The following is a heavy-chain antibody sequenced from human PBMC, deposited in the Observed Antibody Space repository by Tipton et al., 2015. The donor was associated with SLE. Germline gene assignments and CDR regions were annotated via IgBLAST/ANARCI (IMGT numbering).Heavy chain of an antibody. CDR3: ARLRGSVDY. D-gene: IGHD3-10*01. J-gene: IGHJ4*02. V-gene: IGHV4-34*01. CDR2: INHSGST. CDR1: GGSFSGYY. Sequence: TLSLTCAVYGGSFSGYYWSWIRQPPGKGLEWIGEINHSGSTNYNPSLKSRVTISVDTSKNQFSLKLSSVTAADTAVYYCARLRGSVDYWGQGTLVTVSS.